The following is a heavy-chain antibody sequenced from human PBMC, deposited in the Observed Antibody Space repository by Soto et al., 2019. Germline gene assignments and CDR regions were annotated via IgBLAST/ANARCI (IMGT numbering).Heavy chain of an antibody. D-gene: IGHD6-13*01. V-gene: IGHV1-46*01. CDR2: FNPTIGST. CDR1: GYTFINYY. Sequence: QVQLVQSGAEVKKPGASVKLSCKASGYTFINYYIHWVRQAPGQGLEWRGIFNPTIGSTNYAQKFQGRVTLTMDTSTRTVYMELSSLRFDDTAVYYCARDLAAGDYWGQGTLVTVSS. CDR3: ARDLAAGDY. J-gene: IGHJ4*02.